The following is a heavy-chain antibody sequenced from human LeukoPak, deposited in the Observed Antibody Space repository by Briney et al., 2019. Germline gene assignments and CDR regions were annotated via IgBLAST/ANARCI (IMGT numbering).Heavy chain of an antibody. CDR2: IYPRDGST. Sequence: GASVKVSCTASRYTFTSNYIHWVRQAPGQGLEWMGMIYPRDGSTSYAQKFQGRVTVTRDTSTSTVHMELSGLRSEDTAVYYCARDQEGFDYWGQGTLVTVSS. CDR1: RYTFTSNY. CDR3: ARDQEGFDY. V-gene: IGHV1-46*01. J-gene: IGHJ4*02.